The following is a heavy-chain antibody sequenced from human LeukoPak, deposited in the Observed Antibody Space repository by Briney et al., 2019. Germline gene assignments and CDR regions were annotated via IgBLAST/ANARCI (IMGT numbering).Heavy chain of an antibody. V-gene: IGHV1-18*01. CDR1: GYTFNSYG. J-gene: IGHJ4*02. CDR2: INPYNGNT. D-gene: IGHD3-22*01. Sequence: ASVKVSCKTSGYTFNSYGISWVRQAPGQGLAWMGWINPYNGNTNYAQNLQGRVTMTTDTSTSTAYMELRSLRSDDTAVYYCARMSDYYYDSSGYYPNFDYWGQGTLVIVSS. CDR3: ARMSDYYYDSSGYYPNFDY.